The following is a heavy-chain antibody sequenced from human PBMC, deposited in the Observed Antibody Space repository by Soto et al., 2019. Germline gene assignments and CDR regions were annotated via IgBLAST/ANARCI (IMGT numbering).Heavy chain of an antibody. CDR1: GYSFTSYW. CDR2: IDPSDSYT. D-gene: IGHD3-22*01. V-gene: IGHV5-10-1*01. J-gene: IGHJ4*02. CDR3: ASGHYYYDSSGYYLNYFDY. Sequence: GESLKISCKGSGYSFTSYWISWVRQMPGKGLEWMGRIDPSDSYTNYSPSFQGHVTISADKSISTAYLQWSSLKASDTAMYYCASGHYYYDSSGYYLNYFDYWGQGTQVTVSS.